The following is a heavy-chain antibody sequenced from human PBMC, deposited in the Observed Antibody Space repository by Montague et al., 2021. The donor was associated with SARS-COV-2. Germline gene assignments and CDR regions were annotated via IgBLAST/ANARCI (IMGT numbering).Heavy chain of an antibody. D-gene: IGHD3-10*01. Sequence: SLRLSCAASGFTFRSYWMHWLRQVPGRGLVWVSRIKHDGTSTNYAASVKGRFTISRDNAKNTLSLQMNNLGAEDTAVYYCVRPLWFGDSDYYFESWGQGTLVTVSS. CDR1: GFTFRSYW. CDR2: IKHDGTST. V-gene: IGHV3-74*01. J-gene: IGHJ4*02. CDR3: VRPLWFGDSDYYFES.